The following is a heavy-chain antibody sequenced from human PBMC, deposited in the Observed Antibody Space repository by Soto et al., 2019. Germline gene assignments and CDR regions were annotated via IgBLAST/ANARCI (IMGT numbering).Heavy chain of an antibody. CDR1: GGSIXSYY. CDR2: IYTSGST. Sequence: SETLSLTCTVSGGSIXSYYWSWIRQPAGKGLEWIGRIYTSGSTNYNPSLKSRVTMSVDTSKNQFSLKLSSVTAADTAVYYCARVGGMADYDILTGPFGGYYYYGMDVWGQGTKVTVSS. CDR3: ARVGGMADYDILTGPFGGYYYYGMDV. D-gene: IGHD3-9*01. V-gene: IGHV4-4*07. J-gene: IGHJ6*02.